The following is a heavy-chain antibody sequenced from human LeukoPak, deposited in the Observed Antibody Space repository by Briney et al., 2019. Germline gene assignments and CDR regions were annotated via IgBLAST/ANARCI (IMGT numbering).Heavy chain of an antibody. V-gene: IGHV3-11*04. CDR1: GFTFSDYY. J-gene: IGHJ4*02. CDR3: ARADCSSTSCYEFDY. D-gene: IGHD2-2*01. CDR2: ISSSGSTK. Sequence: GGSLRLSCAASGFTFSDYYMSWIRQAPGEGLEWVSYISSSGSTKYYADSVKGRFTISRDNAKNSLYLQMNSLRAEDTAVYYCARADCSSTSCYEFDYWGQGALVTVSS.